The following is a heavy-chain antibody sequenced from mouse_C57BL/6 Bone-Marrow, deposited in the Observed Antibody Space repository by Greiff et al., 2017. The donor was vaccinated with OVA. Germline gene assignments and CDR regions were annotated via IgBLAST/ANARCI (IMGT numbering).Heavy chain of an antibody. CDR2: ISSGSSTI. J-gene: IGHJ4*01. D-gene: IGHD4-1*01. V-gene: IGHV5-17*01. Sequence: EVKLVESGGGLVKPGGSLKLSCAASGFTFSDYGMHWVRQAPEKRLEWVAYISSGSSTIYYADTVKGRFTISRDNAKNTLFLQMTSLRSEDTAMYYCARANWANYAMDYWGQGTSVTVSS. CDR3: ARANWANYAMDY. CDR1: GFTFSDYG.